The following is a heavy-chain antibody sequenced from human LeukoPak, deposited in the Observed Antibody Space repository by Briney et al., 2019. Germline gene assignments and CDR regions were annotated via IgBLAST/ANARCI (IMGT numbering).Heavy chain of an antibody. CDR2: MNPNSGNT. V-gene: IGHV1-8*01. J-gene: IGHJ4*02. CDR1: GYTFTSYD. CDR3: ARLGAWFRGDY. Sequence: ASVKVSCKASGYTFTSYDINWVRQATGQGLEWMGWMNPNSGNTGYAQKFQGRVTMTRDTSTSTVYMELSSLRSEDTAVYYCARLGAWFRGDYWGQGTLVTVSS. D-gene: IGHD3-16*01.